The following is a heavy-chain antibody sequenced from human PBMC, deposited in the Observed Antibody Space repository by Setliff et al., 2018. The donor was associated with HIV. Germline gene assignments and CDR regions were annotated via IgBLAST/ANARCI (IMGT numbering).Heavy chain of an antibody. V-gene: IGHV3-48*03. J-gene: IGHJ4*02. CDR1: GFTFSSYE. CDR2: MSSTGHTI. CDR3: TRGGLVGAQSHFDY. Sequence: GESLKISCAASGFTFSSYEFNWVRQAPGKGLEWLSYMSSTGHTIHYADSVKGRFTISRDYAKSSLYLQMDSLRPEDTAIYYCTRGGLVGAQSHFDYWGPGTLVTV. D-gene: IGHD1-26*01.